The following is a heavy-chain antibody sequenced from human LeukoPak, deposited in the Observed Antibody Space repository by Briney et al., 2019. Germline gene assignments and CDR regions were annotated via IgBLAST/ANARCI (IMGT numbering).Heavy chain of an antibody. D-gene: IGHD3-3*01. CDR1: GFTFSSYA. V-gene: IGHV3-23*01. CDR3: AVLRFLEWLLPSGFGLDY. CDR2: ISGSGGST. Sequence: GGSLRLSCAASGFTFSSYAMSWVRQAPGKGLDWVSAISGSGGSTYYADSVKGRFTISRDNSKNTLYLQMNSLRAEDTAVYYCAVLRFLEWLLPSGFGLDYWGQGTLVTVSS. J-gene: IGHJ4*02.